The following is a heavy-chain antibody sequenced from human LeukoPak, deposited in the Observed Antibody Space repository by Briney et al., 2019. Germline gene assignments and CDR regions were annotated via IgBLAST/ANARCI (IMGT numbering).Heavy chain of an antibody. CDR1: GGTFNSFT. D-gene: IGHD4-17*01. CDR3: ARGYDVGDYVPYTY. V-gene: IGHV1-69*13. CDR2: IIPIFGST. Sequence: ASVKVSCKVSGGTFNSFTISWVRHAPGQGLEWMGGIIPIFGSTNYAQKFQGRVTDTADDSTSTAYMELSSLTSDDTAVYYCARGYDVGDYVPYTYWGQGSLVIVSS. J-gene: IGHJ4*02.